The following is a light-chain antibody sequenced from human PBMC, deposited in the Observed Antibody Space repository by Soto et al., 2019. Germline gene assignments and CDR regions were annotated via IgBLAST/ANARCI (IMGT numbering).Light chain of an antibody. CDR3: QQYNNWPWA. Sequence: EIVMTQSPATLSVSPGERATLSCRASQSVSSNLAWYQQKPGQAPRLLIYGASTGATGITARFSGSGSGTEFTLTIGSLQSEDFAVYYCQQYNNWPWAFGQGTKVEIK. CDR1: QSVSSN. V-gene: IGKV3-15*01. CDR2: GAS. J-gene: IGKJ1*01.